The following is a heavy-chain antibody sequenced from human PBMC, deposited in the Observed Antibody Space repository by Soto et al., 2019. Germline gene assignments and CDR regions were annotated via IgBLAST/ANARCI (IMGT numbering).Heavy chain of an antibody. CDR2: IYYSGST. CDR1: GGSVSSGSYY. CDR3: ARMDTAIPLDP. Sequence: QVQLQESGPGLVKPSETLSLTCTVSGGSVSSGSYYWSWIRQPPGKGLEWIGYIYYSGSTNYNPSLKSXXTXSEXTAKNQFSLKLSSVTAADTAVYYCARMDTAIPLDPWGQGTLVTVSS. V-gene: IGHV4-61*01. J-gene: IGHJ5*02. D-gene: IGHD5-18*01.